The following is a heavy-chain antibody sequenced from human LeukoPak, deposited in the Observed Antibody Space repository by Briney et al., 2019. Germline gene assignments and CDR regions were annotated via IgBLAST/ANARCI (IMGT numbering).Heavy chain of an antibody. CDR2: ISAYNGNT. CDR3: ARAYGAAMPLENWFDP. J-gene: IGHJ5*02. V-gene: IGHV1-18*01. D-gene: IGHD2-2*01. CDR1: GYTFTSYG. Sequence: ASVKVSCKAPGYTFTSYGISWVRQAPGQGLEWMGWISAYNGNTNYAQKLQGRVTMTTDTSTSTAYMELRSLRSDDTAVYYCARAYGAAMPLENWFDPWGQGTLVTVSS.